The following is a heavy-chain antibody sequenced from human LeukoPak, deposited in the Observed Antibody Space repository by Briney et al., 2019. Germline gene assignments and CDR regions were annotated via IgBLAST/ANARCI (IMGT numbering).Heavy chain of an antibody. CDR2: IKHDGSED. V-gene: IGHV3-7*03. D-gene: IGHD3-10*01. Sequence: PGGSLRLSCEASGFTFSNYWMSWVRQAPGKGLEWVANIKHDGSEDHYVDSVRGRFTISRDNSKSTLYIQMNSLRAEDTAVYYCARAKPKNMVRGLIMRRESRYYFDYWGQGTLVTVSS. J-gene: IGHJ4*02. CDR1: GFTFSNYW. CDR3: ARAKPKNMVRGLIMRRESRYYFDY.